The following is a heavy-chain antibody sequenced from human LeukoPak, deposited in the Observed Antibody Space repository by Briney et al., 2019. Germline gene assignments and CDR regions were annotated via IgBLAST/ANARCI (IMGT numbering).Heavy chain of an antibody. D-gene: IGHD5-24*01. CDR2: IYSSGST. CDR3: ARDQMAIHTRGFDP. V-gene: IGHV4-59*12. CDR1: GGSISDYY. Sequence: SETLSLTCIVSGGSISDYYLPWIRQPPGKGLEWIGYIYSSGSTNYNPSLKSRVTISVDTSKNQFSLRLSSVTAADTAVYYCARDQMAIHTRGFDPWGQGTLVTVSS. J-gene: IGHJ5*02.